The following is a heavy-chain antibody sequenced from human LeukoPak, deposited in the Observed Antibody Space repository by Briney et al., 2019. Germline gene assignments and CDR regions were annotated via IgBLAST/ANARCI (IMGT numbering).Heavy chain of an antibody. CDR3: ALGPYYYDSSGSPGDYMDV. CDR1: GYSFTSYW. J-gene: IGHJ6*03. CDR2: IYPGDSDT. Sequence: PGESLKISCKGPGYSFTSYWIGWVRQMPGKGLEWMGIIYPGDSDTRYSPSFQGQVTISADKSISTAYLQWSSLKASDTAMYYCALGPYYYDSSGSPGDYMDVWGKGTTVTVSS. D-gene: IGHD3-22*01. V-gene: IGHV5-51*01.